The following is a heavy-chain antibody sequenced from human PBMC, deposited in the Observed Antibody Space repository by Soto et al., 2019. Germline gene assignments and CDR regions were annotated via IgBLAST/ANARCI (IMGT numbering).Heavy chain of an antibody. V-gene: IGHV4-30-4*01. CDR1: GGSISSGDYY. D-gene: IGHD4-17*01. J-gene: IGHJ4*02. Sequence: PSETLSLTCTVSGGSISSGDYYWSWIRQPPGKGLEWIGYIYYSGSTYYNPSLKSRVTISVDTSKNQFSLKLSSVTAADTAVYYCARQFSVYGDYGRYFDFWGQGTLVTVSS. CDR3: ARQFSVYGDYGRYFDF. CDR2: IYYSGST.